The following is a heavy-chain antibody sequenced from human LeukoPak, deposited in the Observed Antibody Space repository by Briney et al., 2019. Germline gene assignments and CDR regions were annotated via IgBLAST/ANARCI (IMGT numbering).Heavy chain of an antibody. CDR1: GFTFSSFA. Sequence: GGSLRLSCAASGFTFSSFAMSWVRQAPGKGLEWVSTITGSGGSTYYADPVKGRFTISRDNSKNTLYLQMNSLRAEDTAVYYCARGLTYYYDSSGYHALDYWGQGTLVTVSS. CDR2: ITGSGGST. V-gene: IGHV3-23*01. J-gene: IGHJ4*02. D-gene: IGHD3-22*01. CDR3: ARGLTYYYDSSGYHALDY.